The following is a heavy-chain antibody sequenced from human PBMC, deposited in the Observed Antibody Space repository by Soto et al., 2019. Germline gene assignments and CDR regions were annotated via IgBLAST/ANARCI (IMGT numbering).Heavy chain of an antibody. CDR3: AKNYYFDC. Sequence: GGSLRLSCAAAVFTFSSYAMSWGRHTPGKGLEWVSSIHGGGSTYYADSVKGRFTISRGNSKNTVFLQKNSLRVEDTAVYYCAKNYYFDCWGQGTLVTVSS. CDR2: IHGGGST. J-gene: IGHJ4*02. CDR1: VFTFSSYA. V-gene: IGHV3-23*01.